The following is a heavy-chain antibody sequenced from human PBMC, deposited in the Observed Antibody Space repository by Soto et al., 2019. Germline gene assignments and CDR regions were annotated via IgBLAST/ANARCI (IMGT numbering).Heavy chain of an antibody. CDR2: ISAYNGKT. CDR3: ARDDILSGYPISVMDF. J-gene: IGHJ6*02. V-gene: IGHV1-18*04. D-gene: IGHD3-9*01. Sequence: GTSVKVSCKASGYTFPSYGISWVRQAPGQGLEWRGWISAYNGKTNYAQKLKGRVTMTTDTSTSTAYMELRSLRSDDTAVYYCARDDILSGYPISVMDFWGQGTTVIVSS. CDR1: GYTFPSYG.